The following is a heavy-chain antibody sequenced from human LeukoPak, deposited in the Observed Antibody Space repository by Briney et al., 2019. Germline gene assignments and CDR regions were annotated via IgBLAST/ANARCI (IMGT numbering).Heavy chain of an antibody. D-gene: IGHD7-27*01. CDR1: GGSVSDYY. Sequence: SETQSLTCTVSGGSVSDYYWSWIRQSPGKGLEWIGYIYYTGTSYNPSLKSRVTISADTSKNQFSLNLSSVTAADTAVYYCASRKLGNDYWGQGTLVTVSS. V-gene: IGHV4-59*02. CDR3: ASRKLGNDY. J-gene: IGHJ4*02. CDR2: IYYTGT.